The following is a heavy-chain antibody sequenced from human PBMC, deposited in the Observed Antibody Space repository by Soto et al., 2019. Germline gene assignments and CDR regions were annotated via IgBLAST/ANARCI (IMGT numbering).Heavy chain of an antibody. CDR2: ISEGGGTP. V-gene: IGHV3-23*01. Sequence: GGSLRLSCAASGFTFSVFAMSWVRQAPGKGLEWVSTISEGGGTPFYADSVKGRFTISRDNSQNTLHLQMTTLRAEDTAVYFCAKRNRYYFESWGQGSLVTVS. J-gene: IGHJ4*02. CDR1: GFTFSVFA. CDR3: AKRNRYYFES.